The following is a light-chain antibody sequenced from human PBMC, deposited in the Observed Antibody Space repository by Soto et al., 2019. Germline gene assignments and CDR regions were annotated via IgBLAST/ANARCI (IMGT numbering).Light chain of an antibody. Sequence: QSVLTQPASVSGSPGQSITISCTGTSSDVGSYNLVSWYQQHPGKAPKLMIYEVSKRPSGVSNRFSGPKSGNTASLTISGLQAEDEADYYCCSYAGSSTFEGVFGTGTKVTVL. J-gene: IGLJ1*01. V-gene: IGLV2-23*02. CDR1: SSDVGSYNL. CDR2: EVS. CDR3: CSYAGSSTFEGV.